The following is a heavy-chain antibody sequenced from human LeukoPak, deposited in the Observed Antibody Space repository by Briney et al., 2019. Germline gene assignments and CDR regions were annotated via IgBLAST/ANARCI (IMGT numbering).Heavy chain of an antibody. V-gene: IGHV3-30*03. D-gene: IGHD6-19*01. Sequence: GGSLRLSCAASGFTFSSYGMHWVRQAPGKGLEWVAVISYDGSNKYYADSVKGRFTISRDNSKNTLYLQMNSLRAEDTAVYYCARSSYSSGWYGPDYWGQGTLVTVSP. CDR1: GFTFSSYG. CDR2: ISYDGSNK. J-gene: IGHJ4*02. CDR3: ARSSYSSGWYGPDY.